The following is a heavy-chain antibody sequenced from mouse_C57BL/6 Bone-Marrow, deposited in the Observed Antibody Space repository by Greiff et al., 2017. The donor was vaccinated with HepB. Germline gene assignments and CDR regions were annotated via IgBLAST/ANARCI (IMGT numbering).Heavy chain of an antibody. CDR3: ARGIFYYFDY. J-gene: IGHJ2*01. Sequence: QVQLQQPGAELVRPGSSVKLSCKASGYTFTSYWMHWVKQRPIQGLEWIGNIDPSDSETHYNQKFKDKAALTVDKSSSTAYMQLSSLTSEDSAVYYCARGIFYYFDYWGQGTTLTVSS. V-gene: IGHV1-52*01. CDR2: IDPSDSET. CDR1: GYTFTSYW.